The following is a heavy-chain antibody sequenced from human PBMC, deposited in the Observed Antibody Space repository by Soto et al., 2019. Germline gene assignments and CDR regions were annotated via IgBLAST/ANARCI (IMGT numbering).Heavy chain of an antibody. CDR1: GYRFASYW. J-gene: IGHJ3*02. D-gene: IGHD2-2*03. CDR3: ARRVDIGSGHDAFDI. V-gene: IGHV5-51*03. Sequence: GETLTLSCKGSGYRFASYWIGWVRQMHGKGLEWKGIIYLGDSDTRYSPSFQGQVTISADKSISTDYLKWSSLKASDTAMYSCARRVDIGSGHDAFDIWGQGTMVTVSS. CDR2: IYLGDSDT.